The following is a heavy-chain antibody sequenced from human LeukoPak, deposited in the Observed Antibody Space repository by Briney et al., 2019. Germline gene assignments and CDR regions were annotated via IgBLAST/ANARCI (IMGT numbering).Heavy chain of an antibody. CDR2: ISGSGGST. J-gene: IGHJ4*02. D-gene: IGHD6-19*01. CDR3: AKVGIIAVAGTIFDF. V-gene: IGHV3-23*01. CDR1: GFTFSSYA. Sequence: PGGSLRLSCAASGFTFSSYAMSWVRQAPGKGLEWVSAISGSGGSTYYADSVKGRFTISRDNSKNTLYLQMNSLRAEDTAVYYCAKVGIIAVAGTIFDFWGQGTLVTVSS.